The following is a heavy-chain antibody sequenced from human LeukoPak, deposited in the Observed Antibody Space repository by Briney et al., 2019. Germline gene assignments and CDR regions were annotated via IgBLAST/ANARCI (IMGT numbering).Heavy chain of an antibody. V-gene: IGHV3-21*01. CDR3: ARDPGYNPFYFDY. J-gene: IGHJ4*02. Sequence: GGSLRLSCAAPGFTFSSYSMNWVRQAPGKGLEWVSSISSSSSYIYYANSVKGRFTISRDNAKNSLYLQMNSLRAEDTAVYYCARDPGYNPFYFDYWGQGTLVTVSS. D-gene: IGHD5-24*01. CDR1: GFTFSSYS. CDR2: ISSSSSYI.